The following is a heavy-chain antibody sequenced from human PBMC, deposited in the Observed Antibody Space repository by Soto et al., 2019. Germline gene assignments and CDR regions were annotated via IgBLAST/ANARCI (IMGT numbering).Heavy chain of an antibody. D-gene: IGHD3-22*01. CDR2: IYPGDSDT. J-gene: IGHJ6*02. V-gene: IGHV5-51*01. CDR1: GYSFTSYW. CDR3: ARLRSGYYDSSGNYYYYGMDV. Sequence: LGESLKISCKGSGYSFTSYWIGWVRQMPGKGLEWMGIIYPGDSDTRHSPSFQGQVTISADKSISTAYLQWSSLKASDTAMYYCARLRSGYYDSSGNYYYYGMDVWGQGTTVTVSS.